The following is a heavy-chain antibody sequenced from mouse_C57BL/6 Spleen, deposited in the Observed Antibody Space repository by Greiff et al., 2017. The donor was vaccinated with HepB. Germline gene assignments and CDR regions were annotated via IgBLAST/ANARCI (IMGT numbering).Heavy chain of an antibody. CDR2: IDPEDGDT. J-gene: IGHJ4*01. Sequence: VQLQQSGAELVRPGASVKLSCTASGFNIKDYYMHWVKQRPEQGLEWIGRIDPEDGDTEYAPKFQGKATMTADTSSNTAYLQLSSLTSEDTAVYYCTTSTAQAPYAMDYWGQGTSVTVSS. D-gene: IGHD3-2*02. CDR1: GFNIKDYY. V-gene: IGHV14-1*01. CDR3: TTSTAQAPYAMDY.